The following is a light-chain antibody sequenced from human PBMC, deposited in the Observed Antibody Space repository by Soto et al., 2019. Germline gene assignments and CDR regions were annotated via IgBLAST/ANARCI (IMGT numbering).Light chain of an antibody. J-gene: IGKJ1*01. CDR1: QSVSSN. Sequence: EIVMTQSPATLSVSPGERATLSCRASQSVSSNLAWYQQKPGQAPRLLIYGASTRATGIPARFSGSVSGTEFTLTISSLQPEDLAVYDCQQYNNWPETFGQGTQVEIK. V-gene: IGKV3-15*01. CDR2: GAS. CDR3: QQYNNWPET.